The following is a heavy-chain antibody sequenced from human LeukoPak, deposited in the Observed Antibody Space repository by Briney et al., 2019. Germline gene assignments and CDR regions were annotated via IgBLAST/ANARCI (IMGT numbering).Heavy chain of an antibody. CDR3: ARYWFGELFFDY. CDR1: GFTFSSYS. Sequence: GGSLRLSCAASGFTFSSYSMNWVRQAPGKGLEWVSSISSSSSYIYYADSVKGRFTISRDNAKNSLYLQMNSLRAEDTAVYYCARYWFGELFFDYWGQGTLVTVSS. V-gene: IGHV3-21*01. D-gene: IGHD3-10*01. CDR2: ISSSSSYI. J-gene: IGHJ4*02.